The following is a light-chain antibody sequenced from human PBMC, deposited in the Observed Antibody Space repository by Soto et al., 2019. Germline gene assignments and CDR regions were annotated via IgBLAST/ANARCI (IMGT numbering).Light chain of an antibody. V-gene: IGKV1-27*01. CDR1: LPISNY. CDR2: AAS. Sequence: DIHMTQSPSSLSASVGDGVTITCRASLPISNYLAWYQQKPGKIRNALMYAASTLQAGVPSRFSGSGSGKDFTLTIISLQPEDVAAYYCQKYNCAPLAFGGGNKVEFK. J-gene: IGKJ4*01. CDR3: QKYNCAPLA.